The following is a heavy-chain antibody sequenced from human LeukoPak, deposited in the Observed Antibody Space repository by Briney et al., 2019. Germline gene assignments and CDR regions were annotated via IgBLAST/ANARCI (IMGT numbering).Heavy chain of an antibody. D-gene: IGHD3-22*01. V-gene: IGHV1-46*01. CDR3: ARARSSGYYYAVLSDY. CDR2: INPSGGST. J-gene: IGHJ4*02. Sequence: ASVTVSCTASGYTFTSYYMHWVRQAPGQGLEWMGIINPSGGSTSYAQKFQGRVTMTRDTSTSTVYMELSSLRSEDTAVYYCARARSSGYYYAVLSDYWGQGTLVTVSS. CDR1: GYTFTSYY.